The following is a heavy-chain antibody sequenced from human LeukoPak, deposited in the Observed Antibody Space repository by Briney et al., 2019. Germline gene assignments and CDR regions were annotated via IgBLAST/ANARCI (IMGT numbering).Heavy chain of an antibody. Sequence: SETLSLTCTVSGGSISSYYWSWIRQPPGKGLEWIGCVYTSGTTNYNPSLKSRVTISIDTSKNQFSLKLSSVTAADTAVYYCARERWGLVDYWGQGTLVTVSS. CDR3: ARERWGLVDY. V-gene: IGHV4-59*01. J-gene: IGHJ4*02. CDR1: GGSISSYY. CDR2: VYTSGTT. D-gene: IGHD1-26*01.